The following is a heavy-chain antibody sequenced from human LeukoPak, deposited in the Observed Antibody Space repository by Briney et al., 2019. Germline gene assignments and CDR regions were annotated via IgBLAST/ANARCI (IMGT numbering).Heavy chain of an antibody. Sequence: PGGSLRLSCAASGFTFSSYGMHWVRQAPGKGLEWVAYIQYDGSNQQYANSVKGRFSISRDSSKNILYLQMNSLRAEDTAVYYCARSGWYGYGSAEYFQHWGQGTLVTVSS. CDR3: ARSGWYGYGSAEYFQH. J-gene: IGHJ1*01. D-gene: IGHD6-19*01. CDR1: GFTFSSYG. V-gene: IGHV3-30*19. CDR2: IQYDGSNQ.